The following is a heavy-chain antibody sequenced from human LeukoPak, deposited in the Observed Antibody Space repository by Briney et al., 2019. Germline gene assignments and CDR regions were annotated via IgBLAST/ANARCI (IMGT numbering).Heavy chain of an antibody. Sequence: ASVKVSCKASGYTFTSYGISWVRQAPGQGLEWMGWISAYNGNTNYAQKLQGRVTMTTDTSTSTAYMELSSLRSEDTAVYYCARSPDRSSRDGAFDIWGQGTMVTVSS. CDR1: GYTFTSYG. CDR3: ARSPDRSSRDGAFDI. D-gene: IGHD6-13*01. J-gene: IGHJ3*02. V-gene: IGHV1-18*01. CDR2: ISAYNGNT.